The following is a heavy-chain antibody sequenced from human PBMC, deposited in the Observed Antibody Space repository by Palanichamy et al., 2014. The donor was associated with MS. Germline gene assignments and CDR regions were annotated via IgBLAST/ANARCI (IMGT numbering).Heavy chain of an antibody. CDR1: GFTFSTYG. CDR3: ARDDIAAGNGFDY. D-gene: IGHD2-15*01. CDR2: ILNDGSKT. V-gene: IGHV3-33*01. Sequence: QVQLVESRGGVVQPGRSLRLSCAASGFTFSTYGMHWVRQAPGKGLEWVAVILNDGSKTYYADSVKGRFTISRDNSKNTLSLQMDSLRADDSALYYCARDDIAAGNGFDYWGQGTLITVSS. J-gene: IGHJ4*02.